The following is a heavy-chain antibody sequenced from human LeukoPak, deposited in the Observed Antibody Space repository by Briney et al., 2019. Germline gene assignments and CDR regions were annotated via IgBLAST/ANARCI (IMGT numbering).Heavy chain of an antibody. CDR2: ISYDGSDD. Sequence: QPGGSLRLSCAASVFTFSTYGFHWVRQAPGKGLEWVAFISYDGSDDYYAASVKGRFTISRDNSKNTPYLQMNSLRPEDTAVYYCSKGRGDYDDFRLGYWGQGTLVTVSS. CDR1: VFTFSTYG. D-gene: IGHD4-17*01. V-gene: IGHV3-30*02. J-gene: IGHJ4*02. CDR3: SKGRGDYDDFRLGY.